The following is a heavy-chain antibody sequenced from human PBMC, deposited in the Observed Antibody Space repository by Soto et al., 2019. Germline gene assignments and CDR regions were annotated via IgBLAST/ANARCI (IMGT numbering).Heavy chain of an antibody. Sequence: GESLKISCAASGFTFSSYWMSWVRQAPGKGLEWVANIKQDGSEKYYVDSVKGRFTISRDNAKNSLYLQMNSLRAEDTAVYYCARVRDYYDSSGYYSWGQGTLVTV. CDR1: GFTFSSYW. CDR3: ARVRDYYDSSGYYS. V-gene: IGHV3-7*03. J-gene: IGHJ4*02. D-gene: IGHD3-22*01. CDR2: IKQDGSEK.